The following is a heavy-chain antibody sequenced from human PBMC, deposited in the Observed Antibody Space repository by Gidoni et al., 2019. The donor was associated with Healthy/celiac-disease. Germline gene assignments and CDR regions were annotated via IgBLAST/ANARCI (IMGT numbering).Heavy chain of an antibody. CDR2: IRSKAYGGTT. CDR3: TRDPYYDCWSGYQEYYYYGMDV. V-gene: IGHV3-49*02. D-gene: IGHD3-3*01. J-gene: IGHJ6*02. Sequence: QAPGKGLEWVSLIRSKAYGGTTEYAASVKGRFTISRDDSKSIAYLQMNSLKKEDTAVYYCTRDPYYDCWSGYQEYYYYGMDVWGQGTTVTVSS.